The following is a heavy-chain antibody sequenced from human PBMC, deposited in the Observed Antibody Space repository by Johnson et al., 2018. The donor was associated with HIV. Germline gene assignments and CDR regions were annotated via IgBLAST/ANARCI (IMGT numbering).Heavy chain of an antibody. CDR1: GFTFSDHF. J-gene: IGHJ3*02. D-gene: IGHD3-10*01. CDR3: AKADRITMVQGVRLWEAFDI. CDR2: ISGSGGST. V-gene: IGHV3-23*04. Sequence: VQLVESGGGLVQPGGSLRLSCAASGFTFSDHFMDWVRQAPGKGLGWVSAISGSGGSTSYADSVKGRFAIPTDNSKNTLYLQMNSLSAEDTAVYYCAKADRITMVQGVRLWEAFDIWGQGTMVTVSS.